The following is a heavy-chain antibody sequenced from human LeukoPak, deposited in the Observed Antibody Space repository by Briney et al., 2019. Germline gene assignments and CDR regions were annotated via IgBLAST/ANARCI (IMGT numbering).Heavy chain of an antibody. CDR3: ARGDKIFGVVKPLYFDY. D-gene: IGHD3-3*01. J-gene: IGHJ4*02. CDR2: ISSNGGST. Sequence: GGSLTLSCAASGFTFCSYAMHWVRQAPGKGLEYVSAISSNGGSTYYANSVKGRFTISRDNSKNTLHLQMGSLRAEDMAVYYCARGDKIFGVVKPLYFDYWGQGTLVTVSS. V-gene: IGHV3-64*01. CDR1: GFTFCSYA.